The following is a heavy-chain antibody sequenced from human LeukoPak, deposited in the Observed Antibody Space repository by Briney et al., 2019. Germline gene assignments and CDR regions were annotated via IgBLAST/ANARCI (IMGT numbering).Heavy chain of an antibody. D-gene: IGHD3-3*01. CDR2: IRNDESDK. Sequence: GGSLRLSCAASGFTFSSYHMHWVRQAPGKGLEWVAFIRNDESDKYYADSVKGRFTISRDNSKNTLYVQMNSLRVEDTAVYYSAKDYEWSLDYWGQGTLVTVSS. V-gene: IGHV3-30*02. CDR1: GFTFSSYH. CDR3: AKDYEWSLDY. J-gene: IGHJ4*02.